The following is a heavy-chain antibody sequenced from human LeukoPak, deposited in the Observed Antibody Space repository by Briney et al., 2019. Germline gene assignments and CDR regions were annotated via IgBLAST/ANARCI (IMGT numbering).Heavy chain of an antibody. V-gene: IGHV3-30*02. CDR1: GFTFSSYG. D-gene: IGHD3-10*01. CDR3: ARVPYCYGSGSYYPYFDY. Sequence: GGSLRLSCAASGFTFSSYGMHWVRQAPGKGLEWVAFIRYDGSNKYYADSVKGRFTISRDNSKNTLYLQMNSLRAEDTAVYYCARVPYCYGSGSYYPYFDYWGQGTLVTVSS. CDR2: IRYDGSNK. J-gene: IGHJ4*02.